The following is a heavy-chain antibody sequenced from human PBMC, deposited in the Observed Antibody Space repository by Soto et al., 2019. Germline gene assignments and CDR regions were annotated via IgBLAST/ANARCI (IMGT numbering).Heavy chain of an antibody. CDR3: ARGRSLFRAGDTSVNFFDY. CDR1: GYTLSSYG. D-gene: IGHD1-26*01. J-gene: IGHJ4*02. V-gene: IGHV1-3*01. CDR2: INGGNGDT. Sequence: ASVKVSCKASGYTLSSYGIHWVRQAPGQRLEWMGWINGGNGDTMYAQKFQDRVTMTRGTSANTAYMEVSSLASKDTAVYYCARGRSLFRAGDTSVNFFDYWGQGTLVTVSS.